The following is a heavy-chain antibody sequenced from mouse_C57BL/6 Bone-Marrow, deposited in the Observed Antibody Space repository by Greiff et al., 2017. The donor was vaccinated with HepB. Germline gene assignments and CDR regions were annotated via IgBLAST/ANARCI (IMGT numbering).Heavy chain of an antibody. CDR3: ASNRATVVYFDY. D-gene: IGHD1-1*01. CDR2: INPSSGYT. CDR1: GYTFTSYT. V-gene: IGHV1-4*01. J-gene: IGHJ2*01. Sequence: VKLQESGAELARPGASVKMSCKASGYTFTSYTMHWVKQRPGQGLEWIGYINPSSGYTKYNQKFKDKATLTADKSSSTAYMQLRSLTSEDSAVYYCASNRATVVYFDYWGQGTTLTVSS.